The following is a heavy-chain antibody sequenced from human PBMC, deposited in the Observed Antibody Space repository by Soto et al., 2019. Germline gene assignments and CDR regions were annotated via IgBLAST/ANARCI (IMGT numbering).Heavy chain of an antibody. V-gene: IGHV4-38-2*02. D-gene: IGHD1-26*01. J-gene: IGHJ6*02. CDR2: IYHSGST. Sequence: TLSLTCAVSGYSISSGYYWGWIRQPPGKGLEWIGSIYHSGSTYYNPSLKSRVTISVDTSKNQFSLKLSSVTAADTAVYYCARDSGSYSYGMDVWGQGTTVTVSS. CDR3: ARDSGSYSYGMDV. CDR1: GYSISSGYY.